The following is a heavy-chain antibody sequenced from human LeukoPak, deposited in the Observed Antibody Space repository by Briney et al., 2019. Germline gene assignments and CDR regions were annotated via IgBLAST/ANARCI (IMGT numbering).Heavy chain of an antibody. CDR1: GFTFSTNI. V-gene: IGHV3-48*04. J-gene: IGHJ6*03. CDR3: ARDSARPLGYYYYMDV. CDR2: ISTSNSAI. D-gene: IGHD6-6*01. Sequence: GGSLRLSCAASGFTFSTNIMNWVRQAPGKGLEWVSYISTSNSAIYYADSVKGRFTISRDNAKNSLYLQMNSLRADDTAVYYCARDSARPLGYYYYMDVWGKGTTVTVSS.